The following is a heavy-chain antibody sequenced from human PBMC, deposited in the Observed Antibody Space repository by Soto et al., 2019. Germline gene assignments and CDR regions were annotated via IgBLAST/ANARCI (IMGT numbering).Heavy chain of an antibody. V-gene: IGHV4-59*01. Sequence: SETLSLTCTVSGGSISSAYWSWIRQPPGKGLEWVCYVYNNGGTKYNPSLKSRVTISVDTSNNQFSLKLTSVTAADTAVYYCARGSYYDTSGYYSAVDIWGQGTMVTVS. CDR2: VYNNGGT. D-gene: IGHD3-22*01. CDR3: ARGSYYDTSGYYSAVDI. CDR1: GGSISSAY. J-gene: IGHJ3*02.